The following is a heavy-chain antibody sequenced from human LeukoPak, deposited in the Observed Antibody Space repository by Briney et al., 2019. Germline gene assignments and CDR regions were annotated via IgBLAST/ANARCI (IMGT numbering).Heavy chain of an antibody. CDR3: ARDRSSGWSGRWFDP. V-gene: IGHV3-33*01. Sequence: LXLSXXXSGFXFSSYGMHWVRQAPGKGLEWVAVIWYDGSNKYYADSVKGRFTISRDNSKNAQYLQMNSLRAEDTAVYYCARDRSSGWSGRWFDPWGQGTLVTVSS. CDR2: IWYDGSNK. CDR1: GFXFSSYG. J-gene: IGHJ5*02. D-gene: IGHD6-19*01.